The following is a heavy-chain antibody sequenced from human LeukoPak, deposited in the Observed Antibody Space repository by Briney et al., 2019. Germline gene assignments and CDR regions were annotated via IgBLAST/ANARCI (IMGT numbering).Heavy chain of an antibody. Sequence: GGSLRLSCVDPGGRRSIKKKSWVRQAPGKGLVWVSLIYSGGAIRYADSVKGRFTISRDSSKNTLFLQMNDLTVEDTARYYCARRPGNWGQGILVTVSS. J-gene: IGHJ4*02. CDR2: IYSGGAI. V-gene: IGHV3-53*01. CDR1: GRRSIKK. CDR3: ARRPGN. D-gene: IGHD1-14*01.